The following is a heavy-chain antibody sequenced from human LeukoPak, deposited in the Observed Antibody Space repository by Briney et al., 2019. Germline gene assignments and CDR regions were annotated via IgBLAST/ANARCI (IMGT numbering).Heavy chain of an antibody. Sequence: SETLSLTCPVSGGSISSYYWSWIRQPAGKGLEWIGRIYTSGSTNYNPSLKSRVTMSVDTSKNQFSLKLSSVTAADTAVYYCARDYSEYCSSTSCYRTSYYYYMDVWGKGTTVTVSS. V-gene: IGHV4-4*07. J-gene: IGHJ6*03. CDR1: GGSISSYY. CDR2: IYTSGST. CDR3: ARDYSEYCSSTSCYRTSYYYYMDV. D-gene: IGHD2-2*02.